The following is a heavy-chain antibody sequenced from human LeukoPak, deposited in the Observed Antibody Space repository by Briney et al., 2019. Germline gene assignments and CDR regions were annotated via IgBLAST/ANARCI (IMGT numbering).Heavy chain of an antibody. CDR3: ARVGELERLSIYYYYMEV. CDR2: INHSGST. V-gene: IGHV4-34*01. D-gene: IGHD1-1*01. J-gene: IGHJ6*03. CDR1: GGSFRGYY. Sequence: PSETLSLTCAVYGGSFRGYYWSWIRQPPRKGMEWIGEINHSGSTNYNPSLKSRVTISVDTSKNQFSLKLSSVTAADTAVYYCARVGELERLSIYYYYMEVWGKGTTVTVSS.